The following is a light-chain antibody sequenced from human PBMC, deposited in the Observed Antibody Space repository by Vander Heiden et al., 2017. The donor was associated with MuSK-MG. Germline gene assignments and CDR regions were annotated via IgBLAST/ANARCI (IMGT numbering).Light chain of an antibody. CDR2: ETS. CDR3: QHERREHPKVT. J-gene: IGKJ5*01. V-gene: IGKV3-20*01. CDR1: QSVSSSY. Sequence: EIVLTQSPGTLSLSPGERATLSCRASQSVSSSYLAWYKQKRGQPPRLLIYETSSGATGIKDRFSGSGDGTDFTLTISRREPKDCAVYYCQHERREHPKVTFSQGTRLEIK.